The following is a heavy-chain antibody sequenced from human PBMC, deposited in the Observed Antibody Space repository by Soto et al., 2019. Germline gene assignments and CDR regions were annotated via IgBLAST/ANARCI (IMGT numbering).Heavy chain of an antibody. Sequence: QVQLQESGPGLVKPSQTLSLTCTVSGGSISSGGYYWSWIRQHPGKGLEWIGYIYYSGSTYYTPYLKSRVTKSIDTSKNQFSLKLRSVTAADTAVYYCARDKLLLWFGVIGYDAFDIWGQGTMVTVSS. J-gene: IGHJ3*02. CDR3: ARDKLLLWFGVIGYDAFDI. CDR2: IYYSGST. V-gene: IGHV4-31*03. CDR1: GGSISSGGYY. D-gene: IGHD3-10*01.